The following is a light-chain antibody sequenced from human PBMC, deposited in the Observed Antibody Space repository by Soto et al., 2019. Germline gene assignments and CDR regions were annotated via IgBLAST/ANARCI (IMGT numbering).Light chain of an antibody. CDR1: QSFGSS. CDR2: GAA. CDR3: QMYNNWVGT. Sequence: EVVLTQSPATLSLSPGETATLSCRASQSFGSSLAWYQQKPGQAPRLLIYGAATRATGIPARFSGSGSGTDFTLTINSLQSEDFAVYYCQMYNNWVGTFGGGTKVDIK. V-gene: IGKV3-15*01. J-gene: IGKJ4*01.